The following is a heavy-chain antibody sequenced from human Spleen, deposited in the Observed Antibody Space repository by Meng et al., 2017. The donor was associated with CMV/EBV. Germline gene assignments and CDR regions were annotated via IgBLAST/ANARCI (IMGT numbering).Heavy chain of an antibody. D-gene: IGHD6-13*01. V-gene: IGHV1-18*01. CDR2: ISPYNGHT. Sequence: SGYTFNTYGISWMRRAPGQGLEWVAWISPYNGHTNFAQKFWGRVTLTTDPSTSTAYMELRSLTSDDTAIYYCATDEVLPPTAAATYQHWGQGTLVTVSS. J-gene: IGHJ1*01. CDR3: ATDEVLPPTAAATYQH. CDR1: GYTFNTYG.